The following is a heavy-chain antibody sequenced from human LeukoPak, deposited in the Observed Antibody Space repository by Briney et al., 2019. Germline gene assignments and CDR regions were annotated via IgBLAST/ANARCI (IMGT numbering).Heavy chain of an antibody. CDR1: GFTFSSYW. V-gene: IGHV3-74*01. CDR2: INTDGSST. Sequence: GGSLRLSCAASGFTFSSYWMHWVRQAPGKGLVWVSRINTDGSSTSYADSVKGRFTISRDNAKNTLYLQMNSLRAEDTAVYYCARGRPYYDFWSGYYSPKGNWFDPWGQGPLVTVSS. CDR3: ARGRPYYDFWSGYYSPKGNWFDP. D-gene: IGHD3-3*01. J-gene: IGHJ5*02.